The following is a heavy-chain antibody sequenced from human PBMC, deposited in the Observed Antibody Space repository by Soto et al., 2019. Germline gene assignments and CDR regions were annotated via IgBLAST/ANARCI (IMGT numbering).Heavy chain of an antibody. J-gene: IGHJ5*02. CDR1: GYTFSNYG. CDR2: ISLYSDGT. D-gene: IGHD2-2*01. V-gene: IGHV1-18*01. Sequence: QVQLVQSGGEVKRPGASVKVSCKTSGYTFSNYGITWVRQAPGQPLEWLGWISLYSDGTNYAQKFQGRVSMTTDTSPTTAYMDLRSLRSDDTAVCYCARVVSGAEAGFGPWGQGPLVTVAS. CDR3: ARVVSGAEAGFGP.